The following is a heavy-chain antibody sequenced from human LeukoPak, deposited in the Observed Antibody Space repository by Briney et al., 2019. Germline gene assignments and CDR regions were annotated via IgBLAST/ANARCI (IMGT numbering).Heavy chain of an antibody. J-gene: IGHJ4*02. D-gene: IGHD3-22*01. Sequence: SETLSLTCTVSGGSISSYYWSWIRQPPGKGLEWIGYIYYSGSTNYNPSLKSRVTISVDTSKNQFSLKLSSVTAADTAVYYCAALYYYDSSGYFRNDYFDYWGQGTLVTVSS. CDR1: GGSISSYY. CDR2: IYYSGST. V-gene: IGHV4-59*08. CDR3: AALYYYDSSGYFRNDYFDY.